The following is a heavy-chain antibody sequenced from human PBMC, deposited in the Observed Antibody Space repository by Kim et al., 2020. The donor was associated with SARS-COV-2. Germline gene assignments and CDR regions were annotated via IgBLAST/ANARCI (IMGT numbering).Heavy chain of an antibody. V-gene: IGHV3-21*04. CDR1: GFTFSSYS. CDR3: ARDWRYYDSSGYYPRD. Sequence: GGSLRLSCAASGFTFSSYSMNWVRQAPGKGLEWVSSISSSSSYIYYADSVKGRFTISRDNAKNSLYLQMNSLRAEDTAVYYCARDWRYYDSSGYYPRDWGQGTLVTVSS. CDR2: ISSSSSYI. D-gene: IGHD3-22*01. J-gene: IGHJ4*02.